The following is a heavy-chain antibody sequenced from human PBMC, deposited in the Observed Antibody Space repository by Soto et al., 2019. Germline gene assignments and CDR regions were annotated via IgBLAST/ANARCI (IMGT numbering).Heavy chain of an antibody. CDR1: GGSISSGDYY. D-gene: IGHD1-7*01. Sequence: QVQLQESGPGLVKPSQTLSLTCTVSGGSISSGDYYWSWIRPPPGKGLEWIGYVYYSGSTYYNPSLKSRVTISVDTSKNQFSLKLSSVTAADAAVYYCARDAGTLYDRFDPWGQGTLVTGPS. CDR3: ARDAGTLYDRFDP. V-gene: IGHV4-30-4*01. J-gene: IGHJ5*02. CDR2: VYYSGST.